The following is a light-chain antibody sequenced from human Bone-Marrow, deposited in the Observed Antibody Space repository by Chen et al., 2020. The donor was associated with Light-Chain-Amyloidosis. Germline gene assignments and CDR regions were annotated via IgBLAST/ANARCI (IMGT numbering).Light chain of an antibody. J-gene: IGLJ1*01. CDR2: DVS. Sequence: QFALTQPASVSGSPGQSITISCTGTRSDIGGYQYVSWYQQHSGEAPKLVIYDVSRRPSGVSNRFSGSKSGNPASLTISGLQAEDEADYYCSSYTPRTTLYVFGTGTKVTVL. CDR3: SSYTPRTTLYV. CDR1: RSDIGGYQY. V-gene: IGLV2-14*03.